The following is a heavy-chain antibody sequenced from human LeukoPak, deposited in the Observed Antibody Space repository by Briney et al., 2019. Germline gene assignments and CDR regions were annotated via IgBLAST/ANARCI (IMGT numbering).Heavy chain of an antibody. V-gene: IGHV4-31*03. D-gene: IGHD2-15*01. Sequence: SETLSLTCTVSGGSISSGGYYWSWIRQHPGTGLEWIGYIYYSGSTYYNPSLKSRVTVSADTSRSQVSLKLSSVTAADTAVYYCARDRGSFTYGECYFDYWGQGSLVTVSS. J-gene: IGHJ4*02. CDR3: ARDRGSFTYGECYFDY. CDR1: GGSISSGGYY. CDR2: IYYSGST.